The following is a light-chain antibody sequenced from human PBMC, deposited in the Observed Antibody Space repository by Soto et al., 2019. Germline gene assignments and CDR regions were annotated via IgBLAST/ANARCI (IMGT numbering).Light chain of an antibody. J-gene: IGLJ2*01. CDR1: SGYSTYT. V-gene: IGLV4-60*03. Sequence: QLVLTQSSSASASLGSSVKLTCTLRSGYSTYTIAWHQQQPGKAPRYLMKVERSGRYNKGSRVPDRFSGFSPGADRHRTISSLQTEDEADYYCETWDSTTHVVFGGATKLTLL. CDR2: VERSGRY. CDR3: ETWDSTTHVV.